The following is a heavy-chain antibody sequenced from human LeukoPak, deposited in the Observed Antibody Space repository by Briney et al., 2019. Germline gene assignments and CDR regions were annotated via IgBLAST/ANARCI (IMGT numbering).Heavy chain of an antibody. Sequence: PGRSLRLSCAASGFTFSSYGMHWVRQAPGKGLEWVAVIWYDGSNKYYADSVKGRFTISRDNTKNTLYLQMNSLRAEDTAVYYCARDRTFGKSPSYYFDYWGQGTLVTVSS. V-gene: IGHV3-33*01. J-gene: IGHJ4*02. D-gene: IGHD3-10*01. CDR2: IWYDGSNK. CDR3: ARDRTFGKSPSYYFDY. CDR1: GFTFSSYG.